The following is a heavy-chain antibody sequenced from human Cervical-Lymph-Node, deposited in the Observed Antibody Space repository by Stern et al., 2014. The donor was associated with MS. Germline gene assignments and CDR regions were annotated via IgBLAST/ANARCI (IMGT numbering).Heavy chain of an antibody. Sequence: QVQLVQSGGGVVQPGTSLRLSCTASGFSFSSYGMHCVRQAPGKGLEWVAVVSYDGSKEHYADSVKGRITISRDNSENTLYLQMHSLRPEDTAVYYCAKDWATGNFDYWGQGTLVTVSS. CDR1: GFSFSSYG. J-gene: IGHJ4*02. CDR2: VSYDGSKE. CDR3: AKDWATGNFDY. D-gene: IGHD5-12*01. V-gene: IGHV3-30*18.